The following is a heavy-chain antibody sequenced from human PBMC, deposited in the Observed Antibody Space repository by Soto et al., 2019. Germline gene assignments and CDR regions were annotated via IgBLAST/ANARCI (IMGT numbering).Heavy chain of an antibody. CDR3: AKDLGYCSGGSCLGGYYYYYYGMDV. D-gene: IGHD2-15*01. V-gene: IGHV3-9*01. Sequence: DVQLVESGVGLVQPGRSLRLSCAASGFTFDDYAMHWVRQAPGKGLEWVSGISWNSGSIGYADSVKGRFTISRDNAKNSLYLQMNSLRAEDTALYYCAKDLGYCSGGSCLGGYYYYYYGMDVWGQGTTVTVSS. CDR1: GFTFDDYA. J-gene: IGHJ6*02. CDR2: ISWNSGSI.